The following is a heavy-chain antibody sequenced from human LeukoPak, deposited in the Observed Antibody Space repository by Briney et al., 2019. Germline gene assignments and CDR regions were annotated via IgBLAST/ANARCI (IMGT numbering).Heavy chain of an antibody. CDR1: GYTFTSYG. V-gene: IGHV1-18*01. CDR3: ARWNSGSYYYYYYMDV. CDR2: ISAYNGNT. D-gene: IGHD1-1*01. J-gene: IGHJ6*03. Sequence: ASVKVSCKASGYTFTSYGISWVRQAPGQGLEWMGWISAYNGNTNYAQKLQGRVTMTTDTSTSTAYMELRSLRSDDTAVYYCARWNSGSYYYYYYMDVWGKGTTVTVSS.